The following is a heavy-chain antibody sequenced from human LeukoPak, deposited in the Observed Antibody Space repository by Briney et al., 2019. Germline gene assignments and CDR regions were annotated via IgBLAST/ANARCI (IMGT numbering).Heavy chain of an antibody. J-gene: IGHJ4*02. CDR3: ARASGYFHY. Sequence: GGSLRLSCAASGFTFSNYWMSWVRQAPGKGLEWVANIKLDGSEKYYVDSVKGRFTTSRDNAKNSLFLQMNSLRAEDTAVYYCARASGYFHYWGQGTLVTVSS. V-gene: IGHV3-7*05. CDR2: IKLDGSEK. CDR1: GFTFSNYW.